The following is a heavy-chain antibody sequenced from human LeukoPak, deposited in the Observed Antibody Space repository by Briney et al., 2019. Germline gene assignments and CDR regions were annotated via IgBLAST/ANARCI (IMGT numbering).Heavy chain of an antibody. D-gene: IGHD2-2*01. V-gene: IGHV3-48*04. CDR2: ISSSSGTI. CDR3: AVHSYCTSTSCYPKD. Sequence: GGSLRLSCAASGFTFSSYRMNWVRQAPGKGLEWVSYISSSSGTIYYADSVKGRFTISRDNAKNSLYLQVNSLRAEDTAVYYCAVHSYCTSTSCYPKDWGQGTLVTVSS. J-gene: IGHJ4*02. CDR1: GFTFSSYR.